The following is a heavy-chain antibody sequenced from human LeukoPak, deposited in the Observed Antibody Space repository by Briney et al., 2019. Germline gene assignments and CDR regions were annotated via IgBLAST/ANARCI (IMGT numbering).Heavy chain of an antibody. CDR3: ARHPLKPVASYYFDY. Sequence: SETLSLTCSVSGGSIRSGSNYWGWIRQPPGKGLEWIASMYYSGSTYYNPSLKSRVTISVDTSKNQSSLRLSSVTAADTALYYCARHPLKPVASYYFDYWGQGTLVTVSS. CDR1: GGSIRSGSNY. D-gene: IGHD6-19*01. V-gene: IGHV4-39*01. J-gene: IGHJ4*02. CDR2: MYYSGST.